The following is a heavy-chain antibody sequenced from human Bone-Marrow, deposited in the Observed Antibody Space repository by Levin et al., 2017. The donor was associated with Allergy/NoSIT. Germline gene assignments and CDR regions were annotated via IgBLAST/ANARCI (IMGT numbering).Heavy chain of an antibody. CDR1: GFSFSDYY. V-gene: IGHV3-11*01. J-gene: IGHJ4*02. Sequence: PGGSLRLSCAASGFSFSDYYMSWIRQAPGRGLEWISYISSRGNMIYYGDSVKGRFTISRDNAKNSLSLQMNSLRAEDTAVYYCARGFSRLGYWGQGTLVTVSS. CDR3: ARGFSRLGY. CDR2: ISSRGNMI. D-gene: IGHD2/OR15-2a*01.